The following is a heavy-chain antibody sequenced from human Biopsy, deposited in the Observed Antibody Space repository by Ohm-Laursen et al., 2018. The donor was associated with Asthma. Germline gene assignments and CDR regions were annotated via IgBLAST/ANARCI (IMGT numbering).Heavy chain of an antibody. CDR1: GFAVSRGH. D-gene: IGHD3-3*02. Sequence: SLRLSCAASGFAVSRGHMFWVRQVPGKGLEWVANIKHDGSEKNHVDSLKGRFTISRDNAKNSLYLQMNSLRAEDTAVYYCARTFHFWSPYHAEHYQLWGQGTLVTVSS. CDR2: IKHDGSEK. CDR3: ARTFHFWSPYHAEHYQL. J-gene: IGHJ1*01. V-gene: IGHV3-7*01.